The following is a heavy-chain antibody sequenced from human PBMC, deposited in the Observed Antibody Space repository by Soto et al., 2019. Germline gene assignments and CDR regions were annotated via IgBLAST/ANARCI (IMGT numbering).Heavy chain of an antibody. V-gene: IGHV1-58*01. CDR3: AATQPGVGFYYGMDV. CDR1: GFTFTSSA. D-gene: IGHD2-8*01. J-gene: IGHJ6*04. Sequence: QMQLVQSGPEVKTPGTSVKVSCKASGFTFTSSAVQWVRQARGQRLEWIGWLVVGSGNTNYAQKFQKRVTITRDMSKSTAYMELSSLRSEDAAVYYCAATQPGVGFYYGMDVWGNGTTVTGS. CDR2: LVVGSGNT.